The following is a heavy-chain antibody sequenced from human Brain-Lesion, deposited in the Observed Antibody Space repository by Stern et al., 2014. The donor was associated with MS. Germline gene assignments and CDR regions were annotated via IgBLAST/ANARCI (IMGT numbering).Heavy chain of an antibody. CDR1: GGSIGRSSYY. V-gene: IGHV4-39*02. Sequence: QLQLQESGPGLVKPSETLSLTCTVSGGSIGRSSYYWGWIRQPPGKGLEWIGNIFYTGSTFSAPSLKMRLTISGATSNTLFPLSLNSVTAADTAVYYCARGAGVFDSWGQGTLVTVSP. J-gene: IGHJ4*02. CDR3: ARGAGVFDS. CDR2: IFYTGST. D-gene: IGHD6-19*01.